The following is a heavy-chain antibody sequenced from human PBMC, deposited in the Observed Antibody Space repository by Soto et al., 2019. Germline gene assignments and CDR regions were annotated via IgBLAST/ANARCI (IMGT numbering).Heavy chain of an antibody. CDR3: ARTLLYYYDSSGPFFDY. D-gene: IGHD3-22*01. Sequence: PSVKVSCQASGYTFTTYAVHWVRQAPGQSLEWMGWINTDNGDTKYSQKFQGRVTITTDTSTSTAYMELRSLRSDDTAVYYCARTLLYYYDSSGPFFDYWGQGTLVTVSS. CDR1: GYTFTTYA. J-gene: IGHJ4*02. CDR2: INTDNGDT. V-gene: IGHV1-3*04.